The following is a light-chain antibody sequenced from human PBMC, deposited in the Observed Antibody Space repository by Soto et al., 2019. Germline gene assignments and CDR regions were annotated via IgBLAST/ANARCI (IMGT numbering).Light chain of an antibody. Sequence: EIVMTQSPATLSVSPGERATLSCRASQSVSSNLAWYQQKPGQAPRLLIYDASSRATGIPDRFSGSGSGTDFTLTISRLEPEDFAVYYCQQYGSSPTFGQGTKVDIK. CDR2: DAS. CDR1: QSVSSN. V-gene: IGKV3-20*01. J-gene: IGKJ1*01. CDR3: QQYGSSPT.